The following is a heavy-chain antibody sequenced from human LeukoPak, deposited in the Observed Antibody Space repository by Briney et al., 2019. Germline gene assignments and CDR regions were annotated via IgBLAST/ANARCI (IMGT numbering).Heavy chain of an antibody. D-gene: IGHD3-16*02. Sequence: GGSLRLFCGASGFTFSTYTMNWVRQAPGKGLEWISAISSSTTYIYYADSVKGRFTISRDNAKNSLFLQMNSLRAEDTAVYYCARDPDYDYVWGSYLHHPRGFDYWGQGTLVSVSS. V-gene: IGHV3-21*06. CDR2: ISSSTTYI. J-gene: IGHJ4*02. CDR1: GFTFSTYT. CDR3: ARDPDYDYVWGSYLHHPRGFDY.